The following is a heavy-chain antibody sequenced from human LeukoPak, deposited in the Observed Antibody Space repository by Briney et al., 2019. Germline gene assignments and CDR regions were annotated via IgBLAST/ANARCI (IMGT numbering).Heavy chain of an antibody. V-gene: IGHV4-59*01. D-gene: IGHD3-22*01. J-gene: IGHJ3*02. CDR3: VRGYYDSSGYSNTFDI. CDR1: GVSIRSSY. Sequence: SETLSLTCSVSGVSIRSSYWSWIRQPPGKGLEWIGFIYYSGSTNYNPSLKSRVTISADTSKNQFSLKLTSVTAADTAVYYCVRGYYDSSGYSNTFDIWGQGTMVTVSS. CDR2: IYYSGST.